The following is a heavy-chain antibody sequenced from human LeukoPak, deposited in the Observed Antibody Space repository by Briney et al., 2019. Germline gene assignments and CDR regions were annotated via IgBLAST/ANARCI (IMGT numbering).Heavy chain of an antibody. Sequence: PGGSLRFSCAASRFTVSSNYMSWVRQAPGKGLEWVSVIYSGGNTYYADSVKGRFTISRDNSKNTLYLQMNSLRAEDTAVYYCARDRGGSGSFDYWGQGTLVTVSS. J-gene: IGHJ4*02. CDR2: IYSGGNT. CDR3: ARDRGGSGSFDY. CDR1: RFTVSSNY. D-gene: IGHD3-10*01. V-gene: IGHV3-66*01.